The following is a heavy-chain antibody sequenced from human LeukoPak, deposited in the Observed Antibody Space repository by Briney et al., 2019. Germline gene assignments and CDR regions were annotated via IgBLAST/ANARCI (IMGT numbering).Heavy chain of an antibody. CDR2: ISPDGSAK. CDR3: ASLPSAVAGNY. CDR1: GFTFSTYW. Sequence: GGSLRLSCAASGFTFSTYWMTWVRQAPGKGLEWVANISPDGSAKYYVDSVKGRFTISRDNARNSLYLQMNSLRAEDTAIYYCASLPSAVAGNYWGQGTLVTVSS. J-gene: IGHJ4*02. V-gene: IGHV3-7*02. D-gene: IGHD6-19*01.